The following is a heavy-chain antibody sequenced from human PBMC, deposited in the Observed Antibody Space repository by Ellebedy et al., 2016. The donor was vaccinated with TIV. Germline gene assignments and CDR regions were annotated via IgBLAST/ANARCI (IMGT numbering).Heavy chain of an antibody. CDR2: INHSGNT. CDR1: GGSFSGYY. Sequence: SETLSLTCAVYGGSFSGYYWSWIRQPPGKGLEWIGEINHSGNTNYNPFLKRRVTISVDTSKNKFSLNLNSVTAADTAAYYCARGGTFSHGLWYFDYWGQGTLVTVSS. D-gene: IGHD5-18*01. CDR3: ARGGTFSHGLWYFDY. V-gene: IGHV4-34*01. J-gene: IGHJ4*02.